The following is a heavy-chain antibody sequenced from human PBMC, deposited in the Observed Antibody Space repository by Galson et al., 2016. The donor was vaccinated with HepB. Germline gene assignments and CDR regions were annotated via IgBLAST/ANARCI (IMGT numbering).Heavy chain of an antibody. CDR3: ARGGGGTYFENYYYGMDV. CDR1: EYKFSFG. Sequence: SVKVSCKASEYKFSFGITWVRQAPGQGLEWMGWISAYNGYTNYAQKLQGRVTMTTHTSTSTVYMELRSLRSDDTAVYYCARGGGGTYFENYYYGMDVWGQGTTVTVSS. V-gene: IGHV1-18*01. D-gene: IGHD1-26*01. J-gene: IGHJ6*02. CDR2: ISAYNGYT.